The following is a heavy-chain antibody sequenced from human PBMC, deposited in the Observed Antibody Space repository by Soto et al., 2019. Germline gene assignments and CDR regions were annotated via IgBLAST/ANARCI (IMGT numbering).Heavy chain of an antibody. D-gene: IGHD1-20*01. Sequence: QVQLVESGGGVVQPGRSLRLSCAASGFTFSSYAMHWVRQAPGKGLEWVALISYDGSNKYYADSVKGRFTISRDNSKNTLYLQMDSLSVEDTAVYYCAREPYNTWPFDYWGQGTLVTVSS. CDR3: AREPYNTWPFDY. J-gene: IGHJ4*02. CDR2: ISYDGSNK. CDR1: GFTFSSYA. V-gene: IGHV3-30-3*01.